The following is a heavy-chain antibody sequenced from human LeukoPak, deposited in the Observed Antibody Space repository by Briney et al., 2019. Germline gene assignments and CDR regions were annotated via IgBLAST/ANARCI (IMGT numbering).Heavy chain of an antibody. CDR1: VGSISSYY. Sequence: PSETLSLTCTVSVGSISSYYWSWSRQPPGKRLEGSGYIYDSGSTDYNPSLKSRVTISVDTSKNQFSPKLRYVAAPDTAVYSCAGSRAYCSGGSCYNWFDPWGQGTLVTVSS. CDR2: IYDSGST. CDR3: AGSRAYCSGGSCYNWFDP. V-gene: IGHV4-59*01. D-gene: IGHD2-15*01. J-gene: IGHJ5*02.